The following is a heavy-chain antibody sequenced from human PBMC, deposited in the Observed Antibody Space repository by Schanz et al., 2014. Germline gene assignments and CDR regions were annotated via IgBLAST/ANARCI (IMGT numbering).Heavy chain of an antibody. CDR3: ARDSNGDDGYRFWFDS. CDR2: ITYNGGTI. Sequence: VRLVESGGGVVQPGRSLRLSCAASGFTLSSYGMHWVRQAPGKGLEWISYITYNGGTIYYADSVKGRFTISRDNGKNSLSLQMNSLRVEDTAIYYCARDSNGDDGYRFWFDSWGQGILVTVSS. V-gene: IGHV3-48*01. J-gene: IGHJ5*01. CDR1: GFTLSSYG. D-gene: IGHD4-17*01.